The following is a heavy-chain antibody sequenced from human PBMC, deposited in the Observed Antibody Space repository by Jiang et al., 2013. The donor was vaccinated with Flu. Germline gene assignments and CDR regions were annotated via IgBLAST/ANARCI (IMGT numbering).Heavy chain of an antibody. Sequence: PGLVKPSETLSLTCTVSGGSISSYYWSWIRQPPGKGLEWIGYIYYSGSTNYNPSLKSRVTISVDTSKNQFSLKLSSVTAADTAVYYCATIKQQLVRGWFDPWGQGTLVTVSS. CDR1: GGSISSYY. CDR3: ATIKQQLVRGWFDP. V-gene: IGHV4-59*01. D-gene: IGHD6-13*01. J-gene: IGHJ5*02. CDR2: IYYSGST.